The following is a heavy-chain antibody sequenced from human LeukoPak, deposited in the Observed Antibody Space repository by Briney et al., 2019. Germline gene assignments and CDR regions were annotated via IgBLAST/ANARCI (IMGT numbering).Heavy chain of an antibody. V-gene: IGHV1-8*01. CDR2: MNPNSGKT. D-gene: IGHD2-2*01. Sequence: ASVKVSCKASGYTFTSYDINWVRQAPGQGLEWMGWMNPNSGKTGYAQKFQGRVTMTRNTSISTAYMELSSLRSEDTAVYYCARGRRPIVVVPDDIHKPLNYFDPWGQGTLVTVSS. CDR3: ARGRRPIVVVPDDIHKPLNYFDP. CDR1: GYTFTSYD. J-gene: IGHJ5*02.